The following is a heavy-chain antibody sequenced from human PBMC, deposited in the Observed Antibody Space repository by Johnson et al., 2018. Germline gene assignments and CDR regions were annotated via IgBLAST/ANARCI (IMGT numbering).Heavy chain of an antibody. CDR1: GFTFSAFA. J-gene: IGHJ4*02. D-gene: IGHD4-17*01. CDR2: ISYDGSNK. CDR3: ARATVTSSSFSGY. V-gene: IGHV3-30*04. Sequence: QVQLVQSGGGVVQXGRSXRLXCAASGFTFSAFAMHWLRQAPGKGLQWVAVISYDGSNKYYAASVTGRFTISRANSKHTRYLQMHSLRAEDTAVYYVARATVTSSSFSGYWGQGTLVTVSS.